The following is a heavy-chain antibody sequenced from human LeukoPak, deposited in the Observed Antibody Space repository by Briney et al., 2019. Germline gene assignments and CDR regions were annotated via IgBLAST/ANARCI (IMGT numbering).Heavy chain of an antibody. D-gene: IGHD3-10*02. CDR2: IYTTGST. Sequence: SQTPSLTCTVSGGSISSGSYYWSWIRQPAGKGLEYIGRIYTTGSTDYNPSLQSRVTISVDTSKNQFSLKLTSVTAADTAVYYCARDTMYNTRWSYAFDIWGQGTMVTVSS. CDR3: ARDTMYNTRWSYAFDI. J-gene: IGHJ3*02. CDR1: GGSISSGSYY. V-gene: IGHV4-61*02.